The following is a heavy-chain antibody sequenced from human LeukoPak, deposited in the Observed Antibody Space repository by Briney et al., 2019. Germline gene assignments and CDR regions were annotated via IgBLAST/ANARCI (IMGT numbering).Heavy chain of an antibody. D-gene: IGHD3-3*01. CDR2: IYYRGDT. CDR1: GGSIHSIDSY. J-gene: IGHJ6*03. CDR3: ARGGDYDFWSGKNYYYYYMDV. V-gene: IGHV4-39*01. Sequence: PSETLSLTCSASGGSIHSIDSYWGWVRQPPGEGLEWIGSIYYRGDTYCYPSLKSRVLISLDTSNNQFSLRLNSVTAADTAVYYCARGGDYDFWSGKNYYYYYMDVWGKGTTVTVSS.